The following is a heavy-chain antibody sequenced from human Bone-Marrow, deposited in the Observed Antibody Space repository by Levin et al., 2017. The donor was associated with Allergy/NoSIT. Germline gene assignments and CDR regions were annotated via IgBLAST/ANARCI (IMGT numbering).Heavy chain of an antibody. V-gene: IGHV3-30*04. CDR1: GLTFRSYA. Sequence: GESLKISCIVSGLTFRSYAMHWVRQTPGKGLEWVSFISYDGSIKEYADSVKGRFTFSRDNSKNTLHLQMNSVRVEDTGVYFCESGGGWNNNGYALEDWGKGTMVTVSS. D-gene: IGHD1/OR15-1a*01. J-gene: IGHJ4*02. CDR3: ESGGGWNNNGYALED. CDR2: ISYDGSIK.